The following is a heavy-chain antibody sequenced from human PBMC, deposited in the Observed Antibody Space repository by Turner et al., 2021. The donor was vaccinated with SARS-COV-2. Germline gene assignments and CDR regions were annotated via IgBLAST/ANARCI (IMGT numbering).Heavy chain of an antibody. D-gene: IGHD3-16*02. CDR2: TSYDGNSK. CDR1: GFTFSTYI. Sequence: QVQLVESGGGVVQPGRSLRLSCAASGFTFSTYIVHWVRQAPGKGLEWVAVTSYDGNSKYYADSVKGRFTISRDNSKNTLYLQMNSLRTEDTAVYYCARTRSGSFRYPYFDFWGQGTLVTVSS. CDR3: ARTRSGSFRYPYFDF. V-gene: IGHV3-30-3*01. J-gene: IGHJ4*02.